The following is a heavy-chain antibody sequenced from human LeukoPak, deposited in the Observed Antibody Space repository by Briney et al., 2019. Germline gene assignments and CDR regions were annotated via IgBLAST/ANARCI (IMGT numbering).Heavy chain of an antibody. J-gene: IGHJ3*01. V-gene: IGHV3-9*01. CDR3: AKDLAVGTTPRVYAFDV. CDR2: VNRNSGTI. D-gene: IGHD1-26*01. Sequence: GRSLTLSCAASGSTFYDYAMHWVRQVPGKGLEWVGGVNRNSGTIAYGDSVKGRFTIFRDNARNSLYLQMNSLRTEDTALYYCAKDLAVGTTPRVYAFDVWGQGTMVTVS. CDR1: GSTFYDYA.